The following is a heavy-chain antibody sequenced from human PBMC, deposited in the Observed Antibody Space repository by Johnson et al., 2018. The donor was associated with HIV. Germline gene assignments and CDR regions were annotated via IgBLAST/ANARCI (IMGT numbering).Heavy chain of an antibody. J-gene: IGHJ3*02. D-gene: IGHD1-26*01. Sequence: QVQLVESGGGVVQPGRSLRLSCAASGFTFRSYPMHWVRQAPGKGLEWVAFISYDGSKKFYADSVKVRFTISSDNSKNTLYLQMNSLRAEDTAVYYCARDRGGGSYHDAFDIWGQGTMVTVSS. V-gene: IGHV3-30*04. CDR1: GFTFRSYP. CDR3: ARDRGGGSYHDAFDI. CDR2: ISYDGSKK.